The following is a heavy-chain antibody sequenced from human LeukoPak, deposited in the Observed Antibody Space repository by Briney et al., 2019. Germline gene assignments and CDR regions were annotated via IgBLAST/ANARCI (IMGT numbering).Heavy chain of an antibody. CDR1: GGSFSGYY. CDR2: INHSGST. D-gene: IGHD3-16*01. CDR3: ARGSHVGGVDY. V-gene: IGHV4-34*01. Sequence: SETLSFTCAVYGGSFSGYYWSWIRQPPGKGLEWIGEINHSGSTNYNPSLKSRVTISVDTSKNQFSLKLSSVTAADTAVYYCARGSHVGGVDYWGQGTLVTVSS. J-gene: IGHJ4*02.